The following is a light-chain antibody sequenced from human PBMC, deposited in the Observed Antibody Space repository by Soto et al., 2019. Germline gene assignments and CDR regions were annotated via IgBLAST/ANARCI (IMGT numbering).Light chain of an antibody. J-gene: IGKJ2*01. CDR1: QSVSSSY. CDR2: GAS. CDR3: QQYGSSPYT. Sequence: EIVLTQSPGTLSLSPGERATLSCRASQSVSSSYLAWYQQKPGQAPRVLIYGASSRATGIPDRFSGRGSGTDFTLTISRLEPEDFTLYYCQQYGSSPYTFGQGTKLEFK. V-gene: IGKV3-20*01.